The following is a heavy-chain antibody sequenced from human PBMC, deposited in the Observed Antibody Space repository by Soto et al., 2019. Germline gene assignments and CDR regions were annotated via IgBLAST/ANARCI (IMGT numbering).Heavy chain of an antibody. V-gene: IGHV4-34*01. CDR3: ARPYIGAAGGNNWLDP. J-gene: IGHJ5*02. CDR2: INHSGST. Sequence: SETLSLTCAVYGGSFSGYYWSWIRQPPGKGLEWIGEINHSGSTNYNPSLKSRVTISVATSKNPFSLKLSSVTAADTAVYYCARPYIGAAGGNNWLDPWGQGTLVTVSS. CDR1: GGSFSGYY. D-gene: IGHD6-13*01.